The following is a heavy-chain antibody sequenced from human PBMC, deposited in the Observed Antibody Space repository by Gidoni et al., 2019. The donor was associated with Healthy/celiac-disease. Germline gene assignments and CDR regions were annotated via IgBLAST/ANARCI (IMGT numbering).Heavy chain of an antibody. Sequence: QVQLQESGPGLVKPSETLSLTCTVSGGSISSYYWSWIRQPPGKGLEWIGYIYYSGSTNYNPSLKSRVTISVDTSKNQFSLKLSSVTAADTAVYYCARDGFYDSSGYYYQGAFDIWGQGTMVTVSS. D-gene: IGHD3-22*01. J-gene: IGHJ3*02. CDR3: ARDGFYDSSGYYYQGAFDI. CDR1: GGSISSYY. V-gene: IGHV4-59*01. CDR2: IYYSGST.